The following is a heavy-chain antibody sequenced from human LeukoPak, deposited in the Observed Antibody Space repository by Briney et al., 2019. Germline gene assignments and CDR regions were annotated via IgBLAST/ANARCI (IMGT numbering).Heavy chain of an antibody. Sequence: SVKVSCKAPGGTYSSYAISWVRQAPGQGLEWMGGIIPIFGTANYAQKFQGRVTITADESTSTAYMELSSLRSEDTAVYYCARDPGPYYYYMDVWGKGTTVTVSS. CDR3: ARDPGPYYYYMDV. CDR1: GGTYSSYA. V-gene: IGHV1-69*13. CDR2: IIPIFGTA. J-gene: IGHJ6*03.